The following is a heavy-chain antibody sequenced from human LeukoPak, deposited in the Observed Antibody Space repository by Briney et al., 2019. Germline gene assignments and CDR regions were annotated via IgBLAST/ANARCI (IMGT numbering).Heavy chain of an antibody. CDR1: GGSFSGYY. CDR3: ARHMVRGVIITPRRNWFDP. CDR2: INHSGST. V-gene: IGHV4-34*01. Sequence: SETLSLTCAVYGGSFSGYYWSWICQPPGKGLEWIGEINHSGSTNYNPSLKSRVTISVDTSKNQFSLKLSSVTAADTAVYYCARHMVRGVIITPRRNWFDPWGQGTLVTVSS. D-gene: IGHD3-10*01. J-gene: IGHJ5*02.